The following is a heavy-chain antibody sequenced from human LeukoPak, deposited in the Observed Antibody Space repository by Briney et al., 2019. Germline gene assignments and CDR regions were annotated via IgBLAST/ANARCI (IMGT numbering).Heavy chain of an antibody. D-gene: IGHD2-2*01. CDR1: GFSFSNYG. J-gene: IGHJ5*02. Sequence: GGSLRLSCAASGFSFSNYGMHWVRQAPGKGLEWVALIRYDGSNKYYADSVKGRFTISRDNSKHTLYLQMNSLRPEDTAVYYCAKDGSPVAIFPYNWVDPWGQGTLVTVSS. V-gene: IGHV3-30*02. CDR2: IRYDGSNK. CDR3: AKDGSPVAIFPYNWVDP.